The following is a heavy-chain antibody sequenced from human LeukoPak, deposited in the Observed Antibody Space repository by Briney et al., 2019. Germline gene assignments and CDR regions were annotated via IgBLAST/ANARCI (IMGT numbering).Heavy chain of an antibody. Sequence: PGGSLRLPCAASGFTFSSYAMSWVRRAPGKGLEWVSAISGSGGSTYYADSVKGRFTISRDNSKNTLYLQMNSLRAEDTAVYYCAKVPSMVRGVAFDYWGQGTLVTVSS. D-gene: IGHD3-10*01. CDR1: GFTFSSYA. V-gene: IGHV3-23*01. J-gene: IGHJ4*02. CDR3: AKVPSMVRGVAFDY. CDR2: ISGSGGST.